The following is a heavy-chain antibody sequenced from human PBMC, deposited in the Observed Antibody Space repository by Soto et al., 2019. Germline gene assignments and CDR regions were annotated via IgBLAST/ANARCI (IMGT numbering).Heavy chain of an antibody. D-gene: IGHD2-21*02. V-gene: IGHV4-59*01. Sequence: SETLSLTCTVSGGSISSYYWSWIRQPPGKGLEWIGYIYYSGSTNYNPSLKSRVTISVDTSKNQFSLKLSSVTAADTAVYYCARDLGDWYFDYWGQGTLVTVSS. CDR2: IYYSGST. CDR1: GGSISSYY. CDR3: ARDLGDWYFDY. J-gene: IGHJ4*02.